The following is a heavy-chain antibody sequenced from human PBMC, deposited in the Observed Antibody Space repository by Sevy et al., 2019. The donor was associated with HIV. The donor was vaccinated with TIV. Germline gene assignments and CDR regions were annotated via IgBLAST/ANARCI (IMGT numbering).Heavy chain of an antibody. CDR1: GFTFSDYG. J-gene: IGHJ4*02. V-gene: IGHV3-33*01. CDR2: IWSDGSNK. D-gene: IGHD1-7*01. Sequence: GGSLRLSCAASGFTFSDYGMHWVRQAPGKGLEWVAVIWSDGSNKHYGDSVKGRFTISRDSSKNTLFLQMNSLRVDDTAVYYCAREERSGTTTSFDYWGQGALVTVSS. CDR3: AREERSGTTTSFDY.